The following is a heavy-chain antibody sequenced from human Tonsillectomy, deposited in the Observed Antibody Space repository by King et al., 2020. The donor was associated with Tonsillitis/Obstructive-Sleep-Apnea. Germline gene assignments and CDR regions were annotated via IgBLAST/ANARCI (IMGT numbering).Heavy chain of an antibody. CDR3: ARSCVARPQTPFDS. CDR2: IYPGDSDT. V-gene: IGHV5-51*01. Sequence: QLVQSGAEVKKPGESLKISCKGSGYTFTNYWIGWVRQMPGKGLEWMGIIYPGDSDTKYSPSFQGQVTISADKSIRTAYPQWSSLKASATALSYCARSCVARPQTPFDSWGPGTLFTVSP. D-gene: IGHD2-15*01. CDR1: GYTFTNYW. J-gene: IGHJ4*02.